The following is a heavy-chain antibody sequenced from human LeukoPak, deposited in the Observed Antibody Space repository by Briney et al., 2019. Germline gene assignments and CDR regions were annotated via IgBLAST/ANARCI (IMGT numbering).Heavy chain of an antibody. CDR2: IYYSGST. D-gene: IGHD3-3*01. Sequence: SETLSLTCTVSGGSISSNNYYRGWIRQPPGKGLEWIGSIYYSGSTYYNPSLKSRGTISVDTSKNEFSLKLSSVTAADTAVYYCETSYYDFWSGDIPLAYWGQGTLVTVSS. CDR1: GGSISSNNYY. J-gene: IGHJ4*02. V-gene: IGHV4-39*01. CDR3: ETSYYDFWSGDIPLAY.